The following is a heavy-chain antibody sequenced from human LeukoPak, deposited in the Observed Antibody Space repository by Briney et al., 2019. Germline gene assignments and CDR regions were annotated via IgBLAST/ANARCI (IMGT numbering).Heavy chain of an antibody. Sequence: SETLSLTCTVSGFSISSGYYWGWLRQPPGKGLEWIGSMYQSGRSNYNPSLKSRVTISIDTSNNQFSLKVNSVTAADTAVYYCARESYYYGSGSRLRGIYYYHMDVWGKGTTVTISS. J-gene: IGHJ6*03. CDR2: MYQSGRS. D-gene: IGHD3-10*01. CDR3: ARESYYYGSGSRLRGIYYYHMDV. V-gene: IGHV4-38-2*02. CDR1: GFSISSGYY.